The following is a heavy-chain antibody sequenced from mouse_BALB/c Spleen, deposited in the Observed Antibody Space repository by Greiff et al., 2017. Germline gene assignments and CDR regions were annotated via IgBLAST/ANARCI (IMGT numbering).Heavy chain of an antibody. CDR1: GFTFSSFG. CDR3: ARRGYAYYFDY. V-gene: IGHV5-17*02. J-gene: IGHJ2*01. CDR2: ISSGSSTI. Sequence: EVQRVESGGGLVQPGGSRKLSCAASGFTFSSFGMHWVRQAPEKGLEWVAYISSGSSTIYYADTVKGRFTISRDNPKNTLFLQMTSLRSEDTAMYYCARRGYAYYFDYWGQGTTLTVSS. D-gene: IGHD2-2*01.